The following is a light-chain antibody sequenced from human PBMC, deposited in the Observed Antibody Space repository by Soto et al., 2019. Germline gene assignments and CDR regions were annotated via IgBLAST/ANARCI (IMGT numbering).Light chain of an antibody. CDR2: DAS. CDR3: QQYETFSGT. J-gene: IGKJ1*01. V-gene: IGKV1-5*01. Sequence: TQMTQSPFTLSASVGDTVTVTCRASQSVSGWMAWYQQKPGEAPKLLIYDASALPRGVPSRFSGSGSGTKFTLTIASLQPDDFATYYCQQYETFSGTFGPGTKVDIK. CDR1: QSVSGW.